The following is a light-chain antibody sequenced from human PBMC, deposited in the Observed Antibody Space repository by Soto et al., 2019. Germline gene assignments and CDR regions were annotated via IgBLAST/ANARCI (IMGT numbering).Light chain of an antibody. CDR2: ASS. V-gene: IGKV3-20*01. CDR3: EQCGSSLPWT. Sequence: EIVLTQSPGTLSLSPGDRATLSCRASQIISSAYLAWYQQRPGQAPRLLIYASSSRATGIPDRFSGSGSGTYFTLTISRLEPADFAVYYCEQCGSSLPWTFGQGTQVEMK. CDR1: QIISSAY. J-gene: IGKJ1*01.